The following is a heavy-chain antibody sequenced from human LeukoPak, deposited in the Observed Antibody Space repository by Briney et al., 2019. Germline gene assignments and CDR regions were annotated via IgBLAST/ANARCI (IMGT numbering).Heavy chain of an antibody. J-gene: IGHJ4*02. D-gene: IGHD3-16*02. Sequence: KPSETLSLTCAVSGGSISSSNWWSWVRQPPGKGLEWIGEIYHSGSTNYNPSLKSRVTISVDKSKNQFSLKLSSVTAADTAVYYCARVGDYVWGSYRFGFDYWGQGTLVTVSS. CDR2: IYHSGST. V-gene: IGHV4-4*02. CDR3: ARVGDYVWGSYRFGFDY. CDR1: GGSISSSNW.